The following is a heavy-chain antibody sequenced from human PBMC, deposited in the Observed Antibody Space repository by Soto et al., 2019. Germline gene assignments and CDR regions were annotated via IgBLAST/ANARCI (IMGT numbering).Heavy chain of an antibody. CDR2: INSDGSST. CDR3: ARDPGIAVAVYYFDY. CDR1: GFTFSSYW. J-gene: IGHJ4*02. Sequence: GGSLRLSCAASGFTFSSYWMHWVRQAPGKGLVWVSRINSDGSSTSYADSVKGRFTISRDNAKNTLYLQMNSLRAEDTAVYYCARDPGIAVAVYYFDYWGQGTLVTVSS. D-gene: IGHD6-19*01. V-gene: IGHV3-74*01.